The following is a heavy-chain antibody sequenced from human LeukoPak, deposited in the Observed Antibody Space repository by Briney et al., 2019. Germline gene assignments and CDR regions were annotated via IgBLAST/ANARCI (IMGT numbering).Heavy chain of an antibody. CDR3: ASTYSSSSGLNW. CDR2: ISYDGSNK. CDR1: GFTFSSYA. Sequence: PGGSLRLSCAASGFTFSSYAMHWVRQAPGKGLEWVAVISYDGSNKYYADSVKGRFTISRDNSKNTLYLQMNSLRAEDTAVYYCASTYSSSSGLNWWGQGTLVTVSS. V-gene: IGHV3-30*04. J-gene: IGHJ4*02. D-gene: IGHD6-6*01.